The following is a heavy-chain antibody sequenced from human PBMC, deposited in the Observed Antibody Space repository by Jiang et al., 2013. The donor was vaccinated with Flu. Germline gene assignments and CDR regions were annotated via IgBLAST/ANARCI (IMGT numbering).Heavy chain of an antibody. CDR2: IRNKLYRGTT. CDR1: GFTFGDYA. CDR3: TRDLVRDIILIPVTYFDY. V-gene: IGHV3-49*03. Sequence: VQLVESGGGLVQPGRSLRLSCTASGFTFGDYAVSWLRQAPGKGLEWVGFIRNKLYRGTTDYAASVKGRFTISRDDSKSIAYLQMSSLKTEDTAVYYCTRDLVRDIILIPVTYFDYWGQGXLVTVSS. J-gene: IGHJ4*02. D-gene: IGHD2-8*01.